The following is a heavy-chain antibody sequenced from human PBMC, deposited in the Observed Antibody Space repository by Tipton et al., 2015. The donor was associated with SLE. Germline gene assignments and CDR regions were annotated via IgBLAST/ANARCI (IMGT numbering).Heavy chain of an antibody. CDR3: ASRRQQLIRGFFQH. D-gene: IGHD6-13*01. Sequence: GSLRLSCAVSGLAFSSYEMNWVRQAPGKGLEWVSYISSSGSATYYTDSVKGRFTMSRDNAKKSLYLQMNSRRVEDTAVYYCASRRQQLIRGFFQHWGQGTLVSVSS. CDR2: ISSSGSAT. CDR1: GLAFSSYE. V-gene: IGHV3-48*03. J-gene: IGHJ1*01.